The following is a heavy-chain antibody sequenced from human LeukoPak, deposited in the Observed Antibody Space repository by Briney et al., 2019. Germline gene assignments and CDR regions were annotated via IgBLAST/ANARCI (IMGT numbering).Heavy chain of an antibody. CDR1: GGSISSCY. J-gene: IGHJ3*02. D-gene: IGHD4-23*01. Sequence: SETLSLTCTVSGGSISSCYWSWIRQPPGKGLEWIGYIYYSGSTNYNPPLKSRVTISVDTSKNQFSLKLSSVTAADTAVYYCAREYGGNSGAFDIWGQGTMVTVSS. CDR3: AREYGGNSGAFDI. CDR2: IYYSGST. V-gene: IGHV4-59*12.